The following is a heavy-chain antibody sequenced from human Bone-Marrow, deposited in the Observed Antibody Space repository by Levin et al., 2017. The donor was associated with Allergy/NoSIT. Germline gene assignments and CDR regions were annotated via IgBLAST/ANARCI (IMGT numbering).Heavy chain of an antibody. Sequence: GESLKISCKASGYTFTSYAMNWVRQAPGQGLEWMGWINTNTGNPTYAQGFTGRFVFSLDTSVSTAYLQISSLKAEDTAVYYCARGGVVVVVPAADPFDYWGQGTLVTVSS. J-gene: IGHJ4*02. D-gene: IGHD2-2*01. CDR2: INTNTGNP. V-gene: IGHV7-4-1*02. CDR1: GYTFTSYA. CDR3: ARGGVVVVVPAADPFDY.